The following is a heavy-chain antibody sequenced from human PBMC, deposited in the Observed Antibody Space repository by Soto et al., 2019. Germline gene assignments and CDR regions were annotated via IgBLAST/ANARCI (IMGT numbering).Heavy chain of an antibody. CDR1: GFTFSNSW. Sequence: EVQLVESGGGLVQPGGSLRLSCEASGFTFSNSWMSWVRQAPGKGLEWVANIKEDGSEKYYVDSVKGRFTISRDNAKNSLYLQMNTLRAEDTAIYYCARLSGSDRPNWYAYYFDYRGQGTVVTVSS. D-gene: IGHD1-1*01. CDR3: ARLSGSDRPNWYAYYFDY. V-gene: IGHV3-7*04. CDR2: IKEDGSEK. J-gene: IGHJ4*02.